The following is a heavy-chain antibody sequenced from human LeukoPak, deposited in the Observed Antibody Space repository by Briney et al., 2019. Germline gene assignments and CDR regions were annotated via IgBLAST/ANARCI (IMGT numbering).Heavy chain of an antibody. Sequence: PSETLSLTCTVSVGSISSYYWSWIRQPPGKGLEWIGYIYHSGSTNYNPSLKSRVTISVDRSKNQFSLKLSSVTAADTAVYYCARATAGTGYYFYYWGQGTLVTVSS. D-gene: IGHD6-13*01. J-gene: IGHJ4*02. CDR3: ARATAGTGYYFYY. CDR2: IYHSGST. CDR1: VGSISSYY. V-gene: IGHV4-59*01.